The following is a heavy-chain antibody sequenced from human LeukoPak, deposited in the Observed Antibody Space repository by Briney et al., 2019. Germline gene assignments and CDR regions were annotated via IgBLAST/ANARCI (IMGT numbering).Heavy chain of an antibody. V-gene: IGHV3-30*01. D-gene: IGHD6-13*01. J-gene: IGHJ4*02. CDR1: RLTFSSYT. Sequence: GGSLRLSCTASRLTFSSYTMHWVRQAPGKGLEWVAVISYDGSNKYSADSVKGRFTISRDNPKNTVYLSMNSLRPEDTAVYYCARGGFGSRWYPVDYWGQGTLVTVSS. CDR2: ISYDGSNK. CDR3: ARGGFGSRWYPVDY.